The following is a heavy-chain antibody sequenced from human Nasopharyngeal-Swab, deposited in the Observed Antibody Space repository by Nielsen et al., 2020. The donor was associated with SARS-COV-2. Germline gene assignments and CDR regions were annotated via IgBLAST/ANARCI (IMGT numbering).Heavy chain of an antibody. D-gene: IGHD2-21*02. CDR1: GFPFSTYT. Sequence: GESLKISCAASGFPFSTYTMNWVRQAPGKGLEWVSSTSGSSTYIWYADSVKGRFTISRDNAKNSLFLQMNNLRADDTAIYYCARTAAFCGGNCYSEYFQHWGQGTLVTVSS. CDR2: TSGSSTYI. J-gene: IGHJ1*01. V-gene: IGHV3-21*01. CDR3: ARTAAFCGGNCYSEYFQH.